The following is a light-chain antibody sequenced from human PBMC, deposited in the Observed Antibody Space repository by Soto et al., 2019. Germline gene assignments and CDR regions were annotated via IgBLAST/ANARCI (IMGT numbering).Light chain of an antibody. J-gene: IGKJ4*01. CDR2: GAS. V-gene: IGKV3-20*01. Sequence: EIVLTQSPGTLSLSPGESATLSCRASHSVSRYLAWYLQKPGHAPRLLIYGASSRATGIPDRFGGIGSGTDFTLTISSLEPEVFAVYYCQQYGRSPRAFGGGTKVQIK. CDR1: HSVSRY. CDR3: QQYGRSPRA.